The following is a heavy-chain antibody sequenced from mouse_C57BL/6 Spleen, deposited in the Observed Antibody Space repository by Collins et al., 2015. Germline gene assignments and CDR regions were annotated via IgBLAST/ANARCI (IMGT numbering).Heavy chain of an antibody. CDR1: GYTFTSYW. CDR3: ARQTALYYFDY. V-gene: IGHV1-69*01. Sequence: QVQLQQPGAELVMPGASVKLSCKASGYTFTSYWMHWVKQRPGQGLEWIGEIDPSDSYTNYNQKFKGKSILTVDKSSSTAYMQLSSLTSEDSAVYYCARQTALYYFDYWGQGTTLTVSS. J-gene: IGHJ2*01. CDR2: IDPSDSYT. D-gene: IGHD3-2*01.